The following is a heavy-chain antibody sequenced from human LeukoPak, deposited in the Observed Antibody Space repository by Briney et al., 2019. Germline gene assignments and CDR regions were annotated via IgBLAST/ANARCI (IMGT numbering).Heavy chain of an antibody. J-gene: IGHJ4*02. V-gene: IGHV1-18*04. CDR2: ISAYNGNT. Sequence: ASVKVSCKASGYIFTDYFMHWVRQAPGQGLEWMGWISAYNGNTNYAQKLQGRVTMTTDTSTSTAYMELRSLRSDDTAVYYCARIYCGGDCYHDFDYWGQGTLVTVSS. CDR1: GYIFTDYF. CDR3: ARIYCGGDCYHDFDY. D-gene: IGHD2-21*01.